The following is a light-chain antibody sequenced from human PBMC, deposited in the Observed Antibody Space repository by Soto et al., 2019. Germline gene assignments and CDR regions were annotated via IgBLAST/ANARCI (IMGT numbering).Light chain of an antibody. CDR2: GAS. CDR1: QSVSSNY. Sequence: EIVFTQAPGTPSLSPGERATLSCRASQSVSSNYLAWFQQKPGQAPRLLIYGASSRATGIPDRFSGSGSGTDFTLTISRLEPEDFAVYYCQQYGSSPFPFGQGTKVDNK. V-gene: IGKV3-20*01. J-gene: IGKJ1*01. CDR3: QQYGSSPFP.